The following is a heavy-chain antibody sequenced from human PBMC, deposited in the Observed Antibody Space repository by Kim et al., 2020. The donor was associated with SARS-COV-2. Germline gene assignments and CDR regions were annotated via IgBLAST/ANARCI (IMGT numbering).Heavy chain of an antibody. D-gene: IGHD3-10*01. CDR1: GFTFGDYA. Sequence: GGSLRLSCTASGFTFGDYAMSWFRQAPGKGLEWITFIRSKIYGGTTEYAASVKGRFTMSRDDSRSIAYLQMNSLKTEDTAIYYCTRDFRGGSLADYWGQGTLVTLSA. V-gene: IGHV3-49*03. CDR3: TRDFRGGSLADY. J-gene: IGHJ4*02. CDR2: IRSKIYGGTT.